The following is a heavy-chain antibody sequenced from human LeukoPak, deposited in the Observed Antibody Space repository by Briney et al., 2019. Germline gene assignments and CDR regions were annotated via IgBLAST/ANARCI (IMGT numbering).Heavy chain of an antibody. CDR3: AKPLSEASGTDFHY. Sequence: PGGSLRLSCAASGFTFSSYAMSWVRQAPGKGLDWVSAISGSGTTTYSADSVKGRFTISRDISKNTLYLQMNSLRAEDTAVYYCAKPLSEASGTDFHYWGQGTLVTVSS. V-gene: IGHV3-23*01. CDR2: ISGSGTTT. D-gene: IGHD6-13*01. CDR1: GFTFSSYA. J-gene: IGHJ4*02.